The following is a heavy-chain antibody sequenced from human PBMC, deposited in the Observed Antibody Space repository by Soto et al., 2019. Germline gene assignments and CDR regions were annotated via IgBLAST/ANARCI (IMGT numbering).Heavy chain of an antibody. J-gene: IGHJ6*02. CDR1: GYTFTSYD. D-gene: IGHD6-13*01. CDR2: MNPNSGNT. V-gene: IGHV1-8*01. Sequence: QVQLVQSGAEVKKPGASVKVSCKASGYTFTSYDINWVRQATGQGLEWMGWMNPNSGNTGYAQKFQGRVTMTRNTSRSTAYMELSSLRSEDTAVYYCARAGSSRGVYYYYGMDVWGQGTTVTVSS. CDR3: ARAGSSRGVYYYYGMDV.